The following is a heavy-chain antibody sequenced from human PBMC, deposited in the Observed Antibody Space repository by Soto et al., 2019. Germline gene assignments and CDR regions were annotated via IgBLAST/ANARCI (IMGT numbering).Heavy chain of an antibody. CDR3: AVALRVIVAPAAIPYRY. CDR1: GFSFSSYA. V-gene: IGHV3-23*01. D-gene: IGHD2-2*01. J-gene: IGHJ4*02. Sequence: EVQLLESGGGLVQPGGSLRLSCAASGFSFSSYAMSWVRQAPGQGLEWVSAISGSGDGTFYADSVKGRFTISRDHSKNTLYLQMSSLRADDTAVYYCAVALRVIVAPAAIPYRYWGQGGLVTVSS. CDR2: ISGSGDGT.